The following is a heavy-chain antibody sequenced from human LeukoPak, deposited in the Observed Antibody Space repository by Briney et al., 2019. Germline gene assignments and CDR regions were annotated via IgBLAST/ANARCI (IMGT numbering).Heavy chain of an antibody. J-gene: IGHJ5*01. D-gene: IGHD2/OR15-2a*01. V-gene: IGHV3-30*04. Sequence: GRSLRLSCVASGFIFENFAIHWVRQAPGKGLEWVSSVSFDGTNNFYADSVNGRLTVSRDNSKNTVYLNMNRLRPDDTAVYFCARDRNVIGADFDSWGQGTLVTVSS. CDR1: GFIFENFA. CDR2: VSFDGTNN. CDR3: ARDRNVIGADFDS.